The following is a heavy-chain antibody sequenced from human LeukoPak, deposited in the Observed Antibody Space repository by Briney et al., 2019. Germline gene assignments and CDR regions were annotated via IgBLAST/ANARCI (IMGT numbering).Heavy chain of an antibody. D-gene: IGHD2-2*01. J-gene: IGHJ5*02. CDR1: GFSFSSYS. Sequence: PGGSLRLSCIASGFSFSSYSMSWVRQAPGRGLDWVALIDRGSSVISYADSVKGRFTISRDNDKNSLYLQMNNRRAEDTALYYCARDLPAATAWGQGTQVTVSS. CDR3: ARDLPAATA. V-gene: IGHV3-21*01. CDR2: IDRGSSVI.